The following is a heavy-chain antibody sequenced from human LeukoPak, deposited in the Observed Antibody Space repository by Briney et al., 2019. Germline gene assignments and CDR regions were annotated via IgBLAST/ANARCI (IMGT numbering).Heavy chain of an antibody. J-gene: IGHJ5*02. CDR3: ARGYTSSCPDL. CDR2: IYPGNSDT. Sequence: GESLKISCKGSGYRFASYWIGWVRQMPGKGLEWMGMIYPGNSDTRYSPSFQGQVTISADESISTAYLQWSSLKASDTAMYYCARGYTSSCPDLWGQGTLVTVSS. D-gene: IGHD6-13*01. V-gene: IGHV5-51*01. CDR1: GYRFASYW.